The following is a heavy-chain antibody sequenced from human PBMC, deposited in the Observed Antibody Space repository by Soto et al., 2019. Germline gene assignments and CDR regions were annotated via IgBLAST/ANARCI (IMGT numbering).Heavy chain of an antibody. J-gene: IGHJ6*02. D-gene: IGHD3-22*01. CDR2: INPNSGGT. V-gene: IGHV1-2*02. CDR1: GYTFTGYY. CDR3: ARGMIVGNYYGMDF. Sequence: GASVKVSCKASGYTFTGYYMHWVRQAPGQGLEWMGWINPNSGGTNYAQKFQGRVTMTRDTSISTAYMELSRLRTDDTAVYYCARGMIVGNYYGMDFWGQGTTVTVSS.